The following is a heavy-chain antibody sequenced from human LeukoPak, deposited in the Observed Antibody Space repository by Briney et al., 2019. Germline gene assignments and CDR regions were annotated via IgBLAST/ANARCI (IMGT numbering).Heavy chain of an antibody. V-gene: IGHV6-1*01. D-gene: IGHD1-26*01. Sequence: SQTLSLTCAISGDSVSNNSAVWNWIRQSPSRGLEWLGRTYYRSKWYNDYAVSVKSRITINPDTSKNQFSLQLNSVTPEDTAVYYCASKTNSGSYPPDYWGQGTLVTISS. CDR2: TYYRSKWYN. J-gene: IGHJ4*02. CDR3: ASKTNSGSYPPDY. CDR1: GDSVSNNSAV.